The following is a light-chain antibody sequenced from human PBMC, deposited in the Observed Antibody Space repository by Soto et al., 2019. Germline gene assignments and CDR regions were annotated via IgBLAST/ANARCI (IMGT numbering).Light chain of an antibody. V-gene: IGKV1-33*01. Sequence: QFTQSPSFLSASVGDRVTITCRASQGISNLLNWFQQKPGKAPKLLIYDASNLETGVPSRFSGSGSGTDFTFTISSLQADDFATYYCQQYDSFSVTFGHGTKVDNK. J-gene: IGKJ1*01. CDR1: QGISNL. CDR3: QQYDSFSVT. CDR2: DAS.